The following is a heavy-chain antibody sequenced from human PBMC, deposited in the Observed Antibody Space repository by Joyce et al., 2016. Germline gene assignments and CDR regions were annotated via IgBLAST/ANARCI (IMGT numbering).Heavy chain of an antibody. V-gene: IGHV4-61*02. D-gene: IGHD4-11*01. Sequence: QVQLQESGPGLVKPSQTLSLTCTVSGDSVSSGSYSWSWIRQPAGKGLEWIGRIYASGTTNYNPSLKSRLTISVDTSKNQISLQLTSVTAADTAVYYYAREVNWFDPWGQGTLVTVSS. CDR3: AREVNWFDP. J-gene: IGHJ5*02. CDR2: IYASGTT. CDR1: GDSVSSGSYS.